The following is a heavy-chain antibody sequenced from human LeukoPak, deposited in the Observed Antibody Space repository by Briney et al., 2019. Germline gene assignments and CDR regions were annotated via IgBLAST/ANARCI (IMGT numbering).Heavy chain of an antibody. CDR1: GYSISSGYY. D-gene: IGHD3-10*01. CDR3: ARAFSGSGSYYSEMLYYYYYMDV. Sequence: PSETLSLTCTVSGYSISSGYYWGWIRQPPGKGLEWIGYIYYSGNTKYNPSLKSRVTISVDTSKNQISLKLNSVTAADTAVYYCARAFSGSGSYYSEMLYYYYYMDVWGKGTTVTISS. CDR2: IYYSGNT. V-gene: IGHV4-61*01. J-gene: IGHJ6*03.